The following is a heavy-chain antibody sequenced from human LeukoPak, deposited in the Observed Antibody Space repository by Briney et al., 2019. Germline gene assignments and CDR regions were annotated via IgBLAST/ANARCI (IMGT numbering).Heavy chain of an antibody. Sequence: SETLSLTCTVSGDSISSSSYYWGWIRQPPGKGLERIGSIYYSGSTVYNPSLKSRVTISVDTSKNQFSLQLSSVTAADTAVYYCARNSSDCSSTSCYHSPPYTSSAKRYNWFDPWGHGTLVTVSS. CDR2: IYYSGST. CDR3: ARNSSDCSSTSCYHSPPYTSSAKRYNWFDP. D-gene: IGHD2-2*01. V-gene: IGHV4-39*01. J-gene: IGHJ5*02. CDR1: GDSISSSSYY.